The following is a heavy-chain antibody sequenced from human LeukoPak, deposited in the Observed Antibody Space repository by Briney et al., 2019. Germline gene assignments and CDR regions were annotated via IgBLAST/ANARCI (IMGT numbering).Heavy chain of an antibody. CDR1: GFIFSSYP. J-gene: IGHJ4*02. V-gene: IGHV3-23*01. CDR2: ISGSGGCT. Sequence: GGSLRLSCAASGFIFSSYPMSWVRQAPGKGLEWVSTISGSGGCTYYADSVKGRFTISRDNSKNTLYLQMYSLRAEDTAVYYCAKALGFCSSTSCYYYFDFWGQGTLVTVSS. D-gene: IGHD2-2*01. CDR3: AKALGFCSSTSCYYYFDF.